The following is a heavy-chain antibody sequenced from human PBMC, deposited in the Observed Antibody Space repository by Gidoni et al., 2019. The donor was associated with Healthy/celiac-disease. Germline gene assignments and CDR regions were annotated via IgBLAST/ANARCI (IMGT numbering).Heavy chain of an antibody. CDR2: ISGSGGST. CDR1: GFPFSSYA. J-gene: IGHJ6*02. Sequence: EVQLLESGGGLVQPGGSLRLSCAASGFPFSSYAMRWVRQAPGKGLEWVSAISGSGGSTYYADSVKGRFTISRDNSKNTLYLQMNSLRAEDTAVYYCAHRPLPSIAARHYYYYGMDVWGQGTTVTVSS. D-gene: IGHD6-6*01. V-gene: IGHV3-23*01. CDR3: AHRPLPSIAARHYYYYGMDV.